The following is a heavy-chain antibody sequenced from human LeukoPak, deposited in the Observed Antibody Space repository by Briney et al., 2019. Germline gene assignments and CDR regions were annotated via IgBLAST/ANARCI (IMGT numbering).Heavy chain of an antibody. V-gene: IGHV6-1*01. J-gene: IGHJ4*02. CDR3: ARDLNSRYYYGSGSSYYFDY. CDR2: TYYRSKWYN. D-gene: IGHD3-10*01. Sequence: SQTLSLTCALSGDSVSSNSAAWNWIRQSPSRGLEWLGRTYYRSKWYNDYAVSVKSRITINPDTSKNQFSLQLSSVTPEDTAVYYCARDLNSRYYYGSGSSYYFDYWGQGTLVTVSS. CDR1: GDSVSSNSAA.